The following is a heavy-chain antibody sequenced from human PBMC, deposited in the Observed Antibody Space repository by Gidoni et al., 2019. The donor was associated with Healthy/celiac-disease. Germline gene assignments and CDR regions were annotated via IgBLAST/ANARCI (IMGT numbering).Heavy chain of an antibody. CDR1: GFPFSGYD. CDR2: IGTAGDP. CDR3: ARAAVSGNWYFDL. D-gene: IGHD3-16*01. Sequence: EMQLVESGGGLVQPWGSLRLPCAAAGFPFSGYDMHWVRQATGKGLELVSAIGTAGDPYYPGSVKGRFTISRENAKNSLYLQMNSLRAGDTAVYYCARAAVSGNWYFDLWGRGTLVTVSS. V-gene: IGHV3-13*05. J-gene: IGHJ2*01.